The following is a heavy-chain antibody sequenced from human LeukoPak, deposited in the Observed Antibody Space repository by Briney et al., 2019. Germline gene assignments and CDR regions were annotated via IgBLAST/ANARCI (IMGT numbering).Heavy chain of an antibody. CDR2: VNPNAGST. D-gene: IGHD3-22*01. CDR1: GYTFSNYF. V-gene: IGHV1-46*01. CDR3: ARAYYYDSSGYYPGGDY. Sequence: GASVKVSCKASGYTFSNYFMYWVRQAPGQGLEWMGVVNPNAGSTSYAQKFQGRVTMTGDTSTSTVYMELNRLRSEDTAVYYCARAYYYDSSGYYPGGDYRGQGTLVTVSS. J-gene: IGHJ4*02.